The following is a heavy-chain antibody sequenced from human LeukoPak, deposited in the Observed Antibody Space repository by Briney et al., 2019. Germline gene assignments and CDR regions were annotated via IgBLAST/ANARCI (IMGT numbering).Heavy chain of an antibody. Sequence: GSLRLSCAASGFTFSGYAMYWVRQAPGKGLEWVAVISYDGSNKYYADSVKGQFTISRDNSKNTLYLQMNSLRAEDTAVFYCARDKDSGHYYYYGMDVWGQGTTVIVSS. CDR2: ISYDGSNK. D-gene: IGHD3-10*01. J-gene: IGHJ6*02. CDR3: ARDKDSGHYYYYGMDV. V-gene: IGHV3-30*04. CDR1: GFTFSGYA.